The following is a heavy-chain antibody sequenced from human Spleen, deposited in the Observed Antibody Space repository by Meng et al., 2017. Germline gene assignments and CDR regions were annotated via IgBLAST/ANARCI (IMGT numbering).Heavy chain of an antibody. V-gene: IGHV4-59*01. J-gene: IGHJ4*02. CDR2: IYDSGST. D-gene: IGHD4-23*01. CDR3: ARDSSVAPYYFDY. Sequence: SETLSLTCSVSGGSIRSYYWSWVRQPPGKGLEWIGHIYDSGSTHYNPSLKSRVTISVDTSKNQFSLKLSSVTAADTAVYYCARDSSVAPYYFDYWGQGTLVTVSS. CDR1: GGSIRSYY.